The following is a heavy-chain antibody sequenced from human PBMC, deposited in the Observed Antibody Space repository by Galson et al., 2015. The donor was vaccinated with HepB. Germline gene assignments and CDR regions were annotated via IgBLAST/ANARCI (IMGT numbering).Heavy chain of an antibody. Sequence: LRLSCAASGFIFSSYSMNWVRQAPEKGLEWVSYISSSGSTIYSAESAKGRFTISRDNAKNSLYLQMSSLRAEDTAVYYCVRGDMSMIRGVIPFGAMDIWGQGTTVTVSS. J-gene: IGHJ6*02. CDR3: VRGDMSMIRGVIPFGAMDI. CDR1: GFIFSSYS. CDR2: ISSSGSTI. D-gene: IGHD3-10*01. V-gene: IGHV3-48*01.